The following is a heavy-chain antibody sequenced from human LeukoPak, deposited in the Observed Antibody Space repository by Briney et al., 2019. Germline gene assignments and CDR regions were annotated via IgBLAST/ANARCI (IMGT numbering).Heavy chain of an antibody. CDR2: IYHSGST. CDR1: GYSISSGYY. J-gene: IGHJ5*02. D-gene: IGHD6-6*01. CDR3: ARDGHSSSSFWFDP. Sequence: SETLSLTCAVSGYSISSGYYWGWIRQPPGKVLEWIGSIYHSGSTYYNPSLKSRVTISVDTSKNQFSLKLSSVTAADTAVYYCARDGHSSSSFWFDPWGQGTLVTVSS. V-gene: IGHV4-38-2*02.